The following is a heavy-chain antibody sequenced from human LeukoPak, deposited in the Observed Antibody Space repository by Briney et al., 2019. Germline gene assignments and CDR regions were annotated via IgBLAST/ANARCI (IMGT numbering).Heavy chain of an antibody. CDR3: ATLAVAGTLDSDY. D-gene: IGHD6-19*01. J-gene: IGHJ4*02. Sequence: ASVTVSCKVSGYTLTELSMHWVRQAPGKGLEWMGGFDPEDGETIHAQKFQGRVTMTEDTSTDTAYMELSSLRSEDTAVYYCATLAVAGTLDSDYWGQGTLVTVSS. CDR2: FDPEDGET. CDR1: GYTLTELS. V-gene: IGHV1-24*01.